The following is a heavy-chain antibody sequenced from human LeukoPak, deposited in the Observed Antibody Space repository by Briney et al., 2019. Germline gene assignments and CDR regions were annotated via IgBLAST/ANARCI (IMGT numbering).Heavy chain of an antibody. D-gene: IGHD3-10*01. J-gene: IGHJ5*02. V-gene: IGHV3-30-3*01. CDR2: ISYDGSNK. CDR1: GFTFSSYA. Sequence: GRSLRLSCAASGFTFSSYAMHWVRQAPGKGLEWVAVISYDGSNKYYADSVKGRFTISRDNSKNTLYLQMNSLRAEDTAVYYCARGRRRYYYDSGNWCDPWGQGTLVTVSS. CDR3: ARGRRRYYYDSGNWCDP.